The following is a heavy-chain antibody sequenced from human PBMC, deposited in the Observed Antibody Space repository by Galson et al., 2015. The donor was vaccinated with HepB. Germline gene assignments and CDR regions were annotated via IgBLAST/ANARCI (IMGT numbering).Heavy chain of an antibody. V-gene: IGHV3-21*01. D-gene: IGHD1-14*01. CDR2: ISSSSSYI. CDR1: GFTFSSYS. CDR3: ARERSVSQPDWYYYYGMDV. Sequence: SLRLSCAASGFTFSSYSMNWVRQAPGKGLEWVSSISSSSSYIYYADSVKGRFTISRDNAKNSLYLQMNSLRAEDTAVYYCARERSVSQPDWYYYYGMDVWGQGTTVTVSS. J-gene: IGHJ6*02.